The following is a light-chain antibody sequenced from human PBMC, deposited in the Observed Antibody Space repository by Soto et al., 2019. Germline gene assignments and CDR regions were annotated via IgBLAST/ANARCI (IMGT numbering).Light chain of an antibody. Sequence: QSVLTQPPSASGTPGQRVTISCSGSSSNIGDNTVNWYQQLPGTAPKLLIHSNNERPSGVPDRFSGSKSGTSASLAISGLQSEDEADYYCAAWYDSLNGVVFGGGTKLTVL. V-gene: IGLV1-44*01. CDR2: SNN. CDR1: SSNIGDNT. CDR3: AAWYDSLNGVV. J-gene: IGLJ2*01.